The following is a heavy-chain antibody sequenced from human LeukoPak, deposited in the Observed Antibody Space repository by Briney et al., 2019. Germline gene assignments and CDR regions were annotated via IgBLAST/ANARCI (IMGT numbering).Heavy chain of an antibody. V-gene: IGHV1-2*06. CDR3: VRKGEKYGDYDY. CDR1: GYTFTGYY. D-gene: IGHD4-17*01. CDR2: INPNSGGT. J-gene: IGHJ4*02. Sequence: PEASVKVSCKASGYTFTGYYMHWVRQAPRQGLEWMGRINPNSGGTNYAQKFQGRVTMTRDTSISTAYMELSGLTSDDTAVYYCVRKGEKYGDYDYWGQGALVTVSS.